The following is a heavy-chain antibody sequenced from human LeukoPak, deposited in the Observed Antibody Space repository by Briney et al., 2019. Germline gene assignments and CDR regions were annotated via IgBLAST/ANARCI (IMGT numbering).Heavy chain of an antibody. CDR3: ARDSGGGNTRVAGPYNWFDP. D-gene: IGHD6-19*01. Sequence: ASVKVSCKASGYTFIHYGITWVRQAPGQGLEWMGWINTYKDYTNYAQKVQGRVSMTADTSTSTVYMELRSLTSDDPAVYYCARDSGGGNTRVAGPYNWFDPWGQGTLVTVSS. V-gene: IGHV1-18*01. CDR2: INTYKDYT. CDR1: GYTFIHYG. J-gene: IGHJ5*02.